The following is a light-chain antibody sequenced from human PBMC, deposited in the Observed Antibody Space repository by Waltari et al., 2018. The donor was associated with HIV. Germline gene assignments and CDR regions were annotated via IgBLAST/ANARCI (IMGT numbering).Light chain of an antibody. V-gene: IGLV3-25*03. Sequence: SYELTQTPSVSVSPGQTARITCSGDALPKKYAYWYQQKPGKAPVLVTYKDSERPSGIPERFSGSSSGTTVTLTISGVQAEDEADYYCQSADSSGTYVFGTGTKVTVL. CDR3: QSADSSGTYV. J-gene: IGLJ1*01. CDR1: ALPKKY. CDR2: KDS.